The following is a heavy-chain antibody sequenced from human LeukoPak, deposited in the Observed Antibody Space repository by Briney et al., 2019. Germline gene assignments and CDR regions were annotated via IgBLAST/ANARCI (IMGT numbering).Heavy chain of an antibody. Sequence: SETLSLTCTVSSGSVNSYYWGWIRQPPGKGLEWIGYIYYSGSTNYNPSLKSRVTISVDTSKNQFSLKLSSVTAADTAVYYCARGPPYIVVVTAIGFFDYWGQGTLVTVSS. CDR2: IYYSGST. J-gene: IGHJ4*02. D-gene: IGHD2-21*02. CDR1: SGSVNSYY. CDR3: ARGPPYIVVVTAIGFFDY. V-gene: IGHV4-59*02.